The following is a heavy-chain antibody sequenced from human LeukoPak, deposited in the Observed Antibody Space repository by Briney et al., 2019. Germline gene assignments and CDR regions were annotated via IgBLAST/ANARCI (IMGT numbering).Heavy chain of an antibody. CDR3: ARGSSDFDI. V-gene: IGHV4-4*07. CDR1: GGSISSYY. Sequence: SETLSLTCTVSGGSISSYYRSWIRQPAGTALEWIGRIYTSGTITYNPSLKSRVTMSVDTSKNQFSLKLSSVTAADTAVYYCARGSSDFDIWGQGTMVTVSS. J-gene: IGHJ3*02. CDR2: IYTSGTI. D-gene: IGHD3-10*01.